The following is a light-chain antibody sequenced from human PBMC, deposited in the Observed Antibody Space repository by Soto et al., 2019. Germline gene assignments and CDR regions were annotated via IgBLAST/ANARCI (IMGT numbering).Light chain of an antibody. CDR2: DAS. J-gene: IGKJ1*01. V-gene: IGKV3-11*01. Sequence: EIVLTQSPATLSLSPGERVTVSCRASQSVSSYLSWYQPKHGQAPRLLIFDASYRASGVPARFSGSGSGTDFTLTISKLEPEDSAVYYCQQRGNWPWTFGQGTKVEIK. CDR1: QSVSSY. CDR3: QQRGNWPWT.